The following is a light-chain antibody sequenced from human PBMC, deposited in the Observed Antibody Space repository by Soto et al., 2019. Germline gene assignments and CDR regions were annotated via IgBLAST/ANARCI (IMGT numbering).Light chain of an antibody. V-gene: IGLV2-11*01. CDR2: DVS. J-gene: IGLJ1*01. CDR3: CSYAGTYSYV. Sequence: QSALTQPRSVSGSPGQSVTISCTGTSNDVGGYDYVSWYQQHPGKAPKLIIYDVSKRPSGVPDRFSGSKSGNTAPLTISGLHAEDEADYYCCSYAGTYSYVFGTETKLTVL. CDR1: SNDVGGYDY.